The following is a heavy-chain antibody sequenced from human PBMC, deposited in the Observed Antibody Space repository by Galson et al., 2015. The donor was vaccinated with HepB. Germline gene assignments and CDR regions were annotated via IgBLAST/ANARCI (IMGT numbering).Heavy chain of an antibody. CDR2: IIPIFGTA. J-gene: IGHJ4*02. Sequence: SVKVSYKASGGTFSSYAISWVRQAPGQGLEWMGGIIPIFGTANYAQKFQGRVTITADESTSTAYMELSSLRSEDTAVYYCAKGIAAAGTGYFDYWGQGTLVTVSS. CDR3: AKGIAAAGTGYFDY. D-gene: IGHD6-13*01. CDR1: GGTFSSYA. V-gene: IGHV1-69*13.